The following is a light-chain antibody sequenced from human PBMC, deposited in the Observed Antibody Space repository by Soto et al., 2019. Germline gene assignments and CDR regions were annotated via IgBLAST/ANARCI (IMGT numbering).Light chain of an antibody. Sequence: EIVLTQSPATLSLSPGERATLSCRASQSVSSYLAWYQQKPGQAPRLLINDASYRAPGIPARFSGRGSGTDFTLTISSLGPEDFAVYYCQQRSNWTPWTFAQGTKVEIK. CDR1: QSVSSY. V-gene: IGKV3-11*01. CDR2: DAS. CDR3: QQRSNWTPWT. J-gene: IGKJ1*01.